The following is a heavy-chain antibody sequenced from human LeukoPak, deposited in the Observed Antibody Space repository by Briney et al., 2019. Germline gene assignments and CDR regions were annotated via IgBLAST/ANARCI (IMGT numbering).Heavy chain of an antibody. J-gene: IGHJ4*02. CDR2: ISSSGSTI. D-gene: IGHD3-9*01. Sequence: GGSLRLSCAASGFTFSSYEMNWLRQAPGHALAWVSYISSSGSTIYYAGSVKGGFTISRDNAKSSLYLQMNSLRAEDTAVYYCAREVRYFALGDYWGQGTLVTVSS. CDR3: AREVRYFALGDY. CDR1: GFTFSSYE. V-gene: IGHV3-48*03.